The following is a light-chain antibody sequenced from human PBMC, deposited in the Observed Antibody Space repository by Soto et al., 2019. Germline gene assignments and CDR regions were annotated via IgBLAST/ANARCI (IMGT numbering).Light chain of an antibody. CDR3: QQYGSSPYT. CDR2: GAS. CDR1: QSVSSSY. V-gene: IGKV3-20*01. Sequence: EILLTQSPGTLSLSPGERATLSCRASQSVSSSYLAWYQQKPGQAPRPLIYGASSRATGIPDRFSGSGSGTDFTRTISRLEPEDFAVYYCQQYGSSPYTFGQGTKLEIK. J-gene: IGKJ2*01.